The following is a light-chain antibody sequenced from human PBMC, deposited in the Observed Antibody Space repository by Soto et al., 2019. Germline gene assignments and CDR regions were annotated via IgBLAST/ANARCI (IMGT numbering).Light chain of an antibody. Sequence: EIVMTQSPATLSVSPGERATLSCRASQSVSSNLAWYQQKPGQAPRLLIYGPSTRATGIPARFSGSGSGTDSTLTLSRLQSEDFTVYYCQQYNNWPRTFGQETNVQI. J-gene: IGKJ1*01. CDR2: GPS. CDR1: QSVSSN. CDR3: QQYNNWPRT. V-gene: IGKV3-15*01.